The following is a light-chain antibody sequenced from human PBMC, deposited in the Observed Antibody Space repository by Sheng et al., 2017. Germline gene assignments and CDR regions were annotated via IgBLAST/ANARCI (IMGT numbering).Light chain of an antibody. CDR3: QVWDSSTLV. J-gene: IGLJ3*02. CDR2: QDY. CDR1: QLSNKY. V-gene: IGLV3-1*01. Sequence: YELTQPPSVSVAPGQAASITCSGDQLSNKYTSWYQHNPGQSPILVIYQDYKRPSGIPERFSGSSSGNTATLTISGTQAMDEADYYCQVWDSSTLVFGGGTKLTVL.